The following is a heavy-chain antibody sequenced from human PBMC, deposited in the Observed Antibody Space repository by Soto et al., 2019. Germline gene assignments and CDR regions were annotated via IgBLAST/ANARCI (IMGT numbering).Heavy chain of an antibody. CDR1: GAYISDFS. J-gene: IGHJ1*01. CDR2: ITINGNT. Sequence: SETLSLTCRVSGAYISDFSWSWIRQPAGKGLEWIGRITINGNTQRNPSFKGRVTMSIDTSRNHFSLNLQSATAADTALYYCARETGENWTYEAHWGPGTLVTVSS. V-gene: IGHV4-4*07. D-gene: IGHD1-7*01. CDR3: ARETGENWTYEAH.